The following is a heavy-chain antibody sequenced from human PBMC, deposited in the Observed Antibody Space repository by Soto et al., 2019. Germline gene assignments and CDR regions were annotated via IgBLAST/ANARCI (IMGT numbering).Heavy chain of an antibody. V-gene: IGHV3-23*01. CDR3: AKDSYPLYYYYYMDV. CDR2: ISGSGGST. J-gene: IGHJ6*03. CDR1: GFTFSSYA. D-gene: IGHD6-6*01. Sequence: PGGSLRLSCAASGFTFSSYAMSWVRQAPGKGLEWVSAISGSGGSTYYADSVKGRFTISRDNSKNTLYLQMNSLRAEDTAVYYCAKDSYPLYYYYYMDVWGKGTTVTVSS.